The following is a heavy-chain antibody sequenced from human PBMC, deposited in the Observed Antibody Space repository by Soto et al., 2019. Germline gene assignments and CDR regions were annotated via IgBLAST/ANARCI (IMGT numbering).Heavy chain of an antibody. J-gene: IGHJ4*02. D-gene: IGHD3-22*01. CDR3: TTSLLTYYYDSSGYYFDY. Sequence: GGSLRLSCAASGFTFSNAWMSWVRQALGKGLEWVGRIKSKTDGGTTDYAAPVKGRFTISRDDSKNTLYLQMNSLKTEDTAVYYCTTSLLTYYYDSSGYYFDYWGQGTLVTVSS. V-gene: IGHV3-15*01. CDR1: GFTFSNAW. CDR2: IKSKTDGGTT.